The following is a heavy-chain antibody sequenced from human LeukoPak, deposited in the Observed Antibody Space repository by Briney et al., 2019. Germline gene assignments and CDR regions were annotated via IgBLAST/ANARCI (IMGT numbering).Heavy chain of an antibody. CDR3: AKRSSYCSSTSCRGVYYYYMDV. CDR2: ISGSGGST. Sequence: GGSLRLSCAASGFTFSSYAMSWVRQAPGKGLEWVSAISGSGGSTYYADSVKGRFTISRDNSKNTLYLQMNSLRAEDTAVYYCAKRSSYCSSTSCRGVYYYYMDVLGKGTTVTVSS. CDR1: GFTFSSYA. J-gene: IGHJ6*03. D-gene: IGHD2-2*01. V-gene: IGHV3-23*01.